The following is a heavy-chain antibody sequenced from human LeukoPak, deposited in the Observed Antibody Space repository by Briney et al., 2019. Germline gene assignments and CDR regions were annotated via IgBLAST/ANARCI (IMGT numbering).Heavy chain of an antibody. Sequence: GGSLRLSCAASGFTFSSYAMSWVRQAPGKGLEWVSGISGSGGSTYYADSVKGRFTISRDKSKNTLSLQMNSLRAEDTAVYYCVKLMYSSGWDTLDYWGQGTLVSVPS. CDR3: VKLMYSSGWDTLDY. V-gene: IGHV3-23*01. J-gene: IGHJ4*02. CDR1: GFTFSSYA. CDR2: ISGSGGST. D-gene: IGHD6-19*01.